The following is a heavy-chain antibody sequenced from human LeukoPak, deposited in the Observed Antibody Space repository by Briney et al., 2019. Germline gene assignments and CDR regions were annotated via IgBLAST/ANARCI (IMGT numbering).Heavy chain of an antibody. J-gene: IGHJ4*02. CDR2: ISGSGGST. CDR1: GFTFSSYA. D-gene: IGHD6-19*01. V-gene: IGHV3-23*01. Sequence: GGSLRLSCAASGFTFSSYAMSWVRQAPGKGLEWVSAISGSGGSTYYADSVKGRFTISRDNSKNTLYLQMNSLRAEDTALYYCAKDRSSSTIAVRGGYWGQGTLVTVSS. CDR3: AKDRSSSTIAVRGGY.